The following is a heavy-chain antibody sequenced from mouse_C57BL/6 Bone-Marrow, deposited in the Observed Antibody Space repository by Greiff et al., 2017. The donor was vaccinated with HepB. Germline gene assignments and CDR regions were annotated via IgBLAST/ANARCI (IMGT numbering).Heavy chain of an antibody. CDR1: GFNIKNTY. CDR3: ARIWYHWYFDV. CDR2: IDPANGNT. V-gene: IGHV14-3*01. D-gene: IGHD2-1*01. J-gene: IGHJ1*03. Sequence: VQLQQSVAELVRPGASVKLSCTASGFNIKNTYMPWVQQSPEQGLEWIGRIDPANGNTKYAPKFQGKSTITADTSSNTAYLQLSSLTSEDTAIYYCARIWYHWYFDVWGTGTTVTVSS.